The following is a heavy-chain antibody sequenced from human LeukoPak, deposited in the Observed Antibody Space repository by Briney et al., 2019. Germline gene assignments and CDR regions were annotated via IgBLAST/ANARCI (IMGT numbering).Heavy chain of an antibody. Sequence: GGSLRLSCAASGFTFSSYAMSWVRQAPGKGLEWVSAISGSGGSTYYADSVKGRFTISRDNSKNTLYLQMNSLRAEDTAVYYCAKGGAYYYGSGSYYLLGAFDIWGQGTMVTVSS. V-gene: IGHV3-23*01. CDR1: GFTFSSYA. J-gene: IGHJ3*02. D-gene: IGHD3-10*01. CDR2: ISGSGGST. CDR3: AKGGAYYYGSGSYYLLGAFDI.